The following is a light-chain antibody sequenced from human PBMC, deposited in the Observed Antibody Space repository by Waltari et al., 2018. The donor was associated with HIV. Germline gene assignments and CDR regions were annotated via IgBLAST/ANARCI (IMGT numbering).Light chain of an antibody. V-gene: IGLV3-25*03. J-gene: IGLJ2*01. CDR1: ALPKEY. CDR3: QSGDSRDTYRDVV. CDR2: KDT. Sequence: SYELTQPPSVSVSPGQTAKITCSGDALPKEYVHWYQQKPGQAPTMVIYKDTERPSGVPERFSGSLSGTTVTLTISGAQAEDEADYYCQSGDSRDTYRDVVFGGGTKLTVL.